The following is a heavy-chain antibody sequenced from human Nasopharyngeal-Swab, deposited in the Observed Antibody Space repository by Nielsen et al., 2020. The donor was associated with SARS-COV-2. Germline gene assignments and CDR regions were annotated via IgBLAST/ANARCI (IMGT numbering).Heavy chain of an antibody. CDR1: GGSISSYY. D-gene: IGHD6-6*01. Sequence: SETLSLTCTVSGGSISSYYWSWIRQPAGKGLEWIGRIYTSGSTNYKPSLKSRVTMSVDTSKNQFSLKLSPVTAADTAVYYCARDGQSIAARRGGIYYYYGMDVWGQGTTVTVSS. CDR2: IYTSGST. V-gene: IGHV4-4*07. J-gene: IGHJ6*02. CDR3: ARDGQSIAARRGGIYYYYGMDV.